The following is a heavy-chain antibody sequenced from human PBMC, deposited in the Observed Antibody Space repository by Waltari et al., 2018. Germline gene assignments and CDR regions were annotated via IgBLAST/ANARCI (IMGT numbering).Heavy chain of an antibody. Sequence: EVQLVESGGGLVQPGGSLRLSCAVSRFTFSTYSMTWVRQAPGKGLEWVANIKQDGTEKYYVDSVKGRFSISRDNGKKLLYLHMNSLRADDTAVYYCARDEMHRTTWYHFWGQGTQVTVSS. CDR1: RFTFSTYS. D-gene: IGHD6-13*01. CDR2: IKQDGTEK. V-gene: IGHV3-7*04. J-gene: IGHJ4*02. CDR3: ARDEMHRTTWYHF.